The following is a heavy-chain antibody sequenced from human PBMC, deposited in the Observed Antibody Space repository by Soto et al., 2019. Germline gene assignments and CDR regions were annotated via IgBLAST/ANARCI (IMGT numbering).Heavy chain of an antibody. CDR1: GFTFSDRW. V-gene: IGHV3-7*01. CDR2: IKEDGSEK. D-gene: IGHD1-1*01. J-gene: IGHJ4*02. Sequence: GGSLRLSCAASGFTFSDRWMTWVRQAPGKGLEWVAKIKEDGSEKYYVDSVKGRFTTSRDNAKNSLFLQMSSLRAEDTAVYFCTRDHNWAIDYWGQGTLVTVYS. CDR3: TRDHNWAIDY.